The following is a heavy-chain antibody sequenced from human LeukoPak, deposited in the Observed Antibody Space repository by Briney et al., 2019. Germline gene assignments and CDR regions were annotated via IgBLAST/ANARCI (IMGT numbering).Heavy chain of an antibody. V-gene: IGHV3-7*01. CDR2: IKQDGSEK. CDR1: GFTFSSYW. D-gene: IGHD5-12*01. CDR3: ARGYRIVATSDPNFDY. J-gene: IGHJ4*02. Sequence: GGSLRLSCAASGFTFSSYWMSWVRQAPGKGLEWVANIKQDGSEKYYVDSVKGRFTISRDNAKNSLYLQMNSLRAEDTAVYYCARGYRIVATSDPNFDYWGQGTLVTVSS.